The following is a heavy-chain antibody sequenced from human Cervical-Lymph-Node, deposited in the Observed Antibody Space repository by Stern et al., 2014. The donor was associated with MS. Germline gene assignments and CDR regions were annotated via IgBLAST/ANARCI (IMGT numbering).Heavy chain of an antibody. D-gene: IGHD3-22*01. V-gene: IGHV1-2*06. CDR3: AREATLIVVGIDY. CDR1: GYTFTAFF. Sequence: QMQLVQSGTKMQKPGASVKVSCKASGYTFTAFFIHWVRHVPGQGLEWMGRLDPNSDDPTYAQKFQDRVTLTRDTSIGTAYLELSRLTSADTAVYYCAREATLIVVGIDYWGQGTQVTVSS. CDR2: LDPNSDDP. J-gene: IGHJ4*02.